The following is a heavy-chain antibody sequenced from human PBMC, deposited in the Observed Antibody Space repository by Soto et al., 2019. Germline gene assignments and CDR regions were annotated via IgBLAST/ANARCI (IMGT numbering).Heavy chain of an antibody. Sequence: SETLSLSCAVYGGSFSGYYWSWIRQPPGKGLEWIGEINHSGSTNYNPSLKSRVTISVDTSKNQFSLKLSSVTAADTAVYYCARATPGADIVATIPIPAYFDYWGQGTLVPVSS. CDR2: INHSGST. D-gene: IGHD5-12*01. CDR3: ARATPGADIVATIPIPAYFDY. CDR1: GGSFSGYY. V-gene: IGHV4-34*01. J-gene: IGHJ4*02.